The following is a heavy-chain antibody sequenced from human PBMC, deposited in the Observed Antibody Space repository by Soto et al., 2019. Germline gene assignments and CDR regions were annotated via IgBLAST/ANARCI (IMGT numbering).Heavy chain of an antibody. CDR1: GFTFSSYA. CDR3: ARNLALPDSGSYYYYYYGMDL. Sequence: GGSLRLSCSASGFTFSSYAMHWVRQAPGKGLEYVSAISSNGGSTYYADSVKGRFTISRDNSKNTLYLQMSSLRAEDTAVYYCARNLALPDSGSYYYYYYGMDLRAQRTTVTVSS. V-gene: IGHV3-64D*08. J-gene: IGHJ6*02. D-gene: IGHD1-26*01. CDR2: ISSNGGST.